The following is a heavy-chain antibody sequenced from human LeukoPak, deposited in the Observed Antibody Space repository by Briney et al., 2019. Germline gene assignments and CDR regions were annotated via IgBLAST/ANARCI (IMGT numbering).Heavy chain of an antibody. D-gene: IGHD1-26*01. CDR3: AKVGLVWELLLAPGS. CDR2: ISWSSGSV. CDR1: GFTLCDYD. J-gene: IGHJ4*02. V-gene: IGHV3-9*01. Sequence: GRSLRLSCAASGFTLCDYDIHWVPQAPGEGPVGVSDISWSSGSVGYTVSVKGRFTISRDNAENSLYLQMNSLRAEDTAVYYCAKVGLVWELLLAPGSWGQGTLVTVSS.